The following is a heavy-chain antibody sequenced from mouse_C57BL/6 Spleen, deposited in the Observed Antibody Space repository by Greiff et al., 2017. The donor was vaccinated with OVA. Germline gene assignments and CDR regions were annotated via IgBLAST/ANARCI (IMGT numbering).Heavy chain of an antibody. Sequence: QVQLKQPGAELVMPGASVKLSCKASGYTFTSYWMHWVKQRPGQGLEWIGEIDPSDSYTNYNQKFKGKSTLTVDKSSSTAYMQLSSLTSEDSAVYDYARGVDSPGAMDYWGQGTSVTVSS. V-gene: IGHV1-69*01. J-gene: IGHJ4*01. D-gene: IGHD3-2*01. CDR3: ARGVDSPGAMDY. CDR1: GYTFTSYW. CDR2: IDPSDSYT.